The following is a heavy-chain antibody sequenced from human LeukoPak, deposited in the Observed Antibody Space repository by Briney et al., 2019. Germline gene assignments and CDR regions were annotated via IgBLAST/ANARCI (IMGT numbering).Heavy chain of an antibody. D-gene: IGHD6-19*01. CDR2: IGGSGGST. Sequence: QPGGSLRLSCAASGFTFTSYAMTWVRQAPGEGLEWVSVIGGSGGSTYYADSVKGRFTISRDNSKNTLYLQMNSLRAEDTAVYYCAKVIGWDYFDYWGQGTLVTVSS. CDR3: AKVIGWDYFDY. CDR1: GFTFTSYA. V-gene: IGHV3-23*01. J-gene: IGHJ4*02.